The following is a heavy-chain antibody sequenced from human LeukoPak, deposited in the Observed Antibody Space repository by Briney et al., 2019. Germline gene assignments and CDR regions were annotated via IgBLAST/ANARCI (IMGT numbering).Heavy chain of an antibody. V-gene: IGHV4-59*01. CDR3: ARVISADWFDP. CDR1: GGSISSYY. CDR2: IYYSEST. Sequence: SETLSLTCTVSGGSISSYYWSWIRQPPGKGLEWIGYIYYSESTNYNPSLKSRVTISVDTSKNQFSLKLSSVTAADTAVYYCARVISADWFDPWGQGTLVTVSS. J-gene: IGHJ5*02.